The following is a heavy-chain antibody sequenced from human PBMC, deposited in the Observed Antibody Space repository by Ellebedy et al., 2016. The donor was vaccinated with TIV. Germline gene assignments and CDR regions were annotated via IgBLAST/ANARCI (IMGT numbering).Heavy chain of an antibody. CDR3: ARSKDIVATIGALDYFDY. Sequence: SETLSLXXTVSGGSISGYYWSWIRQPPGKGLEWIGYIFYSGSTKYNPSLKSRVTMSVDTSRNQFSLKLSSVTAADTAMYYCARSKDIVATIGALDYFDYWGQGTLVTVSS. CDR1: GGSISGYY. V-gene: IGHV4-59*01. J-gene: IGHJ4*02. CDR2: IFYSGST. D-gene: IGHD5-12*01.